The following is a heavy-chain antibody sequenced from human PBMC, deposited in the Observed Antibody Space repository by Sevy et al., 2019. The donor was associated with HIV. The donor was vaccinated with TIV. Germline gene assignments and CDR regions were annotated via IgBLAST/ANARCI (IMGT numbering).Heavy chain of an antibody. D-gene: IGHD6-6*01. CDR1: GGSISSNGYY. Sequence: SETLSLTCTVSGGSISSNGYYWSWIRQHPGKGLEWIGYIFYSGSTYYNPSLKSRVSIPVDTPKNEFSLKLSSVTATDTAVYYCARDRYSSSPWDYFNALDVWGQGTTVIVSS. CDR2: IFYSGST. CDR3: ARDRYSSSPWDYFNALDV. V-gene: IGHV4-31*03. J-gene: IGHJ6*02.